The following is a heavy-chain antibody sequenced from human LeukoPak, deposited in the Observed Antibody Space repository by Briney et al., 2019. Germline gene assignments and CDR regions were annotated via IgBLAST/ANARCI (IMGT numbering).Heavy chain of an antibody. CDR1: GYTFTSYG. CDR3: ARAPEGRFLEWLPADYWYFDL. V-gene: IGHV1-18*01. J-gene: IGHJ2*01. Sequence: APVKVSRKASGYTFTSYGISWVRQAPGQGLEWMGWISAYNGNTNYAQKLQGRVTMTTDTSTSTAYMELRSLRSDDTAVYYCARAPEGRFLEWLPADYWYFDLWGRGTLVTVSS. CDR2: ISAYNGNT. D-gene: IGHD3-3*01.